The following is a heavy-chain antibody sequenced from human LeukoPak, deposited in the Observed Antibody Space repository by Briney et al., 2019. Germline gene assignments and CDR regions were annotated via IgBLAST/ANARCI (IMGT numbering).Heavy chain of an antibody. D-gene: IGHD3-10*01. Sequence: GGSLRLSCAASGFTFSSYGMHWVRQATGKGLEWVSAIGTAGDTYYPGSVKGRFTVSRENAKNSLYLQMNSLRAGDTAVYYCARDRGGWFDPWGQGTLVTVSS. J-gene: IGHJ5*02. CDR3: ARDRGGWFDP. CDR1: GFTFSSYG. V-gene: IGHV3-13*01. CDR2: IGTAGDT.